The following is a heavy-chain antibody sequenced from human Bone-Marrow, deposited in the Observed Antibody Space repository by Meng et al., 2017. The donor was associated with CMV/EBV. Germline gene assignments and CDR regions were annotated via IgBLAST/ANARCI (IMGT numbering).Heavy chain of an antibody. CDR3: ARDRPLRGRSDYDETYYYYYSGMDV. Sequence: ASVKVSCKASGYTFTSYYMHWVRQAPGQGLEWMGWISPNSGGTNYAQKFQGRVIMTSDTSINTAYMDLSRLTSDDTAVYYCARDRPLRGRSDYDETYYYYYSGMDVWGQGTTVTVSS. J-gene: IGHJ6*02. D-gene: IGHD5-12*01. CDR2: ISPNSGGT. CDR1: GYTFTSYY. V-gene: IGHV1-2*02.